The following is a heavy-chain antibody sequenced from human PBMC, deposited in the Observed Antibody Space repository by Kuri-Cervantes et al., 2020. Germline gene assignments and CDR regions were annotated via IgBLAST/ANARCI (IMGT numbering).Heavy chain of an antibody. CDR1: GGSISSYY. CDR3: AKTLPADWFDP. Sequence: SETLSLTCTVSGGSISSYYRGWIRQPPGKGLEWIGSIYHSGSTYYNPSLKSRVTISVDTSKNQFSLKLGSVTAADTAVYYCAKTLPADWFDPWGQGTLVTVSS. J-gene: IGHJ5*02. D-gene: IGHD1-14*01. V-gene: IGHV4-39*01. CDR2: IYHSGST.